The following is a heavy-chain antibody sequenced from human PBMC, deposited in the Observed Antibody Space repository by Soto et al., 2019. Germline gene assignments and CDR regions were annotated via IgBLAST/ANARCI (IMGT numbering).Heavy chain of an antibody. CDR3: ARDSGSSSDYYGMDV. CDR1: GFIFTSYS. CDR2: ISSSSSYI. Sequence: GGSLRLSCAASGFIFTSYSMNWVRQAPGKGLEWVSSISSSSSYIYYADSVKGRFTISRDNAKNSLYLQMSSLRAEDTAVYYCARDSGSSSDYYGMDVWGQGTTVTVSS. V-gene: IGHV3-21*01. J-gene: IGHJ6*02. D-gene: IGHD6-13*01.